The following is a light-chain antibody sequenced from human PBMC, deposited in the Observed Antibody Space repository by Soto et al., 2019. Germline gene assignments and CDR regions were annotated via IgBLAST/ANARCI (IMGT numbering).Light chain of an antibody. J-gene: IGKJ1*01. CDR1: QGISSY. V-gene: IGKV1-8*01. CDR3: QQYYSYPS. Sequence: AIRMTQSPSSLSASTGDRVTITCRASQGISSYLAWYQQKPGKAPKLLIYAASTLQGAVPSRFSGSGSGTDFTLTISCLQSEDFATYYCQQYYSYPSCGQGTKVEIK. CDR2: AAS.